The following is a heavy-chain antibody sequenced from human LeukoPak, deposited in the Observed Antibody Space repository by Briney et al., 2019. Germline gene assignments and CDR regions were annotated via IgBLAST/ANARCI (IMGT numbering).Heavy chain of an antibody. CDR1: GGSIGSSYYY. CDR3: ARHRIAARGSFDY. V-gene: IGHV4-39*01. D-gene: IGHD6-6*01. Sequence: SETLSLTCTVSGGSIGSSYYYWGWLRQPPGGGLEGIGSIYYSGSTYYNPSLKSRVTISEDTSKNQFSLKLNSVTAADTAVYYCARHRIAARGSFDYWGQGTLVTVSS. CDR2: IYYSGST. J-gene: IGHJ4*02.